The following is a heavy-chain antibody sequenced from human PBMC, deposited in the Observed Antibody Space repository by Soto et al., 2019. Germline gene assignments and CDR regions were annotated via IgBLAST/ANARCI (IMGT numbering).Heavy chain of an antibody. CDR1: GDSISNYY. Sequence: PSETLSLTCTVSGDSISNYYWSWIRQPAGKGLEWIGRIYTSGSTDYNPSLESRVTISIDTSKNQFSLKLTSMTAADTAVYYCARERREEIHDGYDIDYWGQGTLVTVSS. J-gene: IGHJ4*02. V-gene: IGHV4-4*07. CDR2: IYTSGST. CDR3: ARERREEIHDGYDIDY. D-gene: IGHD5-12*01.